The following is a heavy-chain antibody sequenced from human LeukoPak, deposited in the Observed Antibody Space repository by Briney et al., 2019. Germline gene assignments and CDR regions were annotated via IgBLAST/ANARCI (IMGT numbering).Heavy chain of an antibody. J-gene: IGHJ4*02. CDR2: ISKDGSSK. D-gene: IGHD4-17*01. CDR3: ARNDYGDYRELYYFDY. V-gene: IGHV3-30*03. Sequence: GRSLRLSCAASGFTFSTYAMHWVRQAPGKGLEWVALISKDGSSKSYADSVKGRFTISRDNSQSTVYLQINSLRVEDTAVYYCARNDYGDYRELYYFDYWGQGTLVTVSS. CDR1: GFTFSTYA.